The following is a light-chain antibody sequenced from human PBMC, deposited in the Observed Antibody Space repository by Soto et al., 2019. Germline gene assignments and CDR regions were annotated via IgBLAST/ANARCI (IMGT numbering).Light chain of an antibody. Sequence: DIQMTQSPSSLSASIGDRVTITCRASHTIDNNLNWYQQKPGKAPNLLIYATSALQIGVPSRFSGSGSGTDFTLTINSLQPEDFAAYFCQQSYSSPWTFGLGTKVEI. J-gene: IGKJ1*01. V-gene: IGKV1-39*01. CDR2: ATS. CDR3: QQSYSSPWT. CDR1: HTIDNN.